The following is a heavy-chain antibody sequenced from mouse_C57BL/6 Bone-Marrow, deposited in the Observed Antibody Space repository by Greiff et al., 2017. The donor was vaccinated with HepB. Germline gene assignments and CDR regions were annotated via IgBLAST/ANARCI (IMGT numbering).Heavy chain of an antibody. CDR3: AREGLLWLRRFAY. V-gene: IGHV1-54*01. Sequence: VKLQESGAELVRPGTSVKVSCKASGYAFTNYLIEWVKQRPGQGLEWIGVINPGSGGTNYNEKFKGKATLTADKSSSTAYMQLSSLTSEDSAVYFCAREGLLWLRRFAYWGQGTLVTVSA. CDR1: GYAFTNYL. CDR2: INPGSGGT. D-gene: IGHD2-2*01. J-gene: IGHJ3*01.